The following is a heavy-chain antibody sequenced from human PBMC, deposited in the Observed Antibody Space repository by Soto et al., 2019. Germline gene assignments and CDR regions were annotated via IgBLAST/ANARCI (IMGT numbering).Heavy chain of an antibody. Sequence: GGSLRLSCAASGFTFSNAWLSWVRQAPGKGLEWVGRIESKTDGGTTDYTAPVKGRFTISRDDSKNTLYLQMNSLKIEDTAVYYCTTGSTSTKNYWGQGTLVTVSS. V-gene: IGHV3-15*04. J-gene: IGHJ4*02. CDR2: IESKTDGGTT. D-gene: IGHD6-6*01. CDR3: TTGSTSTKNY. CDR1: GFTFSNAW.